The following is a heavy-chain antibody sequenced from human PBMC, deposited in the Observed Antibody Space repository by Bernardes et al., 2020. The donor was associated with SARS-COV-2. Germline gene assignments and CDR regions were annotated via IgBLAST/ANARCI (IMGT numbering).Heavy chain of an antibody. D-gene: IGHD3-22*01. CDR1: ELPFSGSA. J-gene: IGHJ4*02. CDR2: ISVNGSNT. V-gene: IGHV3-23*01. CDR3: ARVHVSGYFFDY. Sequence: GGSLRLSCVVSELPFSGSAMSWVRQAPGTGLQWVSAISVNGSNTYYAISVRGRFTISRANSEHTLFLQMNNLRAEDTAVYYCARVHVSGYFFDYWGQGTLVTVSS.